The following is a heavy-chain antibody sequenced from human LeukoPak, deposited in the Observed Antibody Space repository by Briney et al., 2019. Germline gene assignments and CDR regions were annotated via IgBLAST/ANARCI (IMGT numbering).Heavy chain of an antibody. J-gene: IGHJ4*02. CDR3: ARSPGRSYTRWWYFDY. Sequence: SETLSLTCTVSGGSISGTYYWGWIRQPPGKGLEWIGSGYYRGGTYSNPSLKSRITISIDTSKNQFSLKLSSVTAADTAVYYCARSPGRSYTRWWYFDYWGQGTLVTVSS. D-gene: IGHD2-15*01. V-gene: IGHV4-39*07. CDR2: GYYRGGT. CDR1: GGSISGTYY.